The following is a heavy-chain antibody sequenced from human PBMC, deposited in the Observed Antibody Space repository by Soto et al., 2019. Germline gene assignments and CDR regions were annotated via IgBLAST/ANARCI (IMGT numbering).Heavy chain of an antibody. D-gene: IGHD3-16*02. CDR2: INPNSGGT. CDR3: AREVYPTHAYDHVWGSYRRDPYFDY. Sequence: ASVKVSCKASGYTFTGYDMHWVLQAPGQGLEWMGWINPNSGGTNYAQKFQGRVTMTRDTSISTAYMELSRLRSDDTAVYYCAREVYPTHAYDHVWGSYRRDPYFDYWGQGTL. J-gene: IGHJ4*02. CDR1: GYTFTGYD. V-gene: IGHV1-2*02.